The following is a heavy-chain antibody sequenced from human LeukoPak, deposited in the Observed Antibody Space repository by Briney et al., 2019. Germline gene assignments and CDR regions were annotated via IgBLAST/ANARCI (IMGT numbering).Heavy chain of an antibody. V-gene: IGHV3-33*01. CDR2: IAYDGSRA. D-gene: IGHD1-14*01. CDR1: GFTFGGYG. CDR3: TRYNNDHFDY. J-gene: IGHJ4*02. Sequence: GGSLRLSCAGSGFTFGGYGMHWFRQTPGKGLEWVAVIAYDGSRAFYADSVKGRFTISRDSSKNTMSVQMDDLRAEDTAVYYCTRYNNDHFDYWGQGALVTVSS.